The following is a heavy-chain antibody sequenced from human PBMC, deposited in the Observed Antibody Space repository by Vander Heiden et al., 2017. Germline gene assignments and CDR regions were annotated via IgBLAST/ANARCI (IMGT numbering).Heavy chain of an antibody. J-gene: IGHJ4*02. D-gene: IGHD5-18*01. Sequence: EVQLLESGGALVQPGGSLRLPCAGSGFAFSNYAMGWVRQPPGEGLKWVAAITPSGGDTYYVDSVKGRFTISRDNSKNTLYLQMNGLRAEDTAVYYCAKGDGYNNKAPDYWGQGTLVTVSS. V-gene: IGHV3-23*01. CDR2: ITPSGGDT. CDR1: GFAFSNYA. CDR3: AKGDGYNNKAPDY.